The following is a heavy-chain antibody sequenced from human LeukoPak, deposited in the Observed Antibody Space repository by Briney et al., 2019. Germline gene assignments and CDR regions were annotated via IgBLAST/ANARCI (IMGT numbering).Heavy chain of an antibody. CDR2: IYHSGST. Sequence: SETLSLTCAVAGGSISSGAYSWSWIRQPPGKGLEWIGYIYHSGSTYYSPSLKSRVTISVDKSKNHFSLSLTSVTAADTAIYYCARMNFGYDGGLWFDPWGQGTLVTVSS. V-gene: IGHV4-30-2*01. J-gene: IGHJ5*02. CDR1: GGSISSGAYS. D-gene: IGHD5-12*01. CDR3: ARMNFGYDGGLWFDP.